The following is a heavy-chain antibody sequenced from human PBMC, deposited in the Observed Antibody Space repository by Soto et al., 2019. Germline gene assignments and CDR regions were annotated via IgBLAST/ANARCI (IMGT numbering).Heavy chain of an antibody. CDR3: VKDNVGVYCSGGSCYFDY. J-gene: IGHJ4*02. CDR2: ISWDSGVI. V-gene: IGHV3-9*01. CDR1: GFSLDHYA. Sequence: EVHLVESGGGLAQPGRSLRLSCVASGFSLDHYAMHWVRQAPGKGLEWVSGISWDSGVIEYADSVRGRFTISRDNAKNSLYLQMTSLRAEDTALYYCVKDNVGVYCSGGSCYFDYWGQGSLVTVSS. D-gene: IGHD2-15*01.